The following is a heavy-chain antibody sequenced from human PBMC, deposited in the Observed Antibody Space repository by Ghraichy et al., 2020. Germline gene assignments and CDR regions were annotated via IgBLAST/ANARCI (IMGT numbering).Heavy chain of an antibody. D-gene: IGHD6-19*01. CDR1: GFTFSSYA. J-gene: IGHJ4*02. V-gene: IGHV3-23*01. Sequence: GGSLRLSCAASGFTFSSYAMSWVRQAPGKGLEWVSVISGSGSHTYYADSVKGRFTISRDNSKNTLYLQMNSLRAEDTAVYYCAKDLLSAVTGTNFDYWGQGSLVTVSS. CDR3: AKDLLSAVTGTNFDY. CDR2: ISGSGSHT.